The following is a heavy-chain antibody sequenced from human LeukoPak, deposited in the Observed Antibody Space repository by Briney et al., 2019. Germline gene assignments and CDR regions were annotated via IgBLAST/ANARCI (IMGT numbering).Heavy chain of an antibody. CDR1: GFTFSSYG. CDR3: ARDETGYCSSTSCSYAFDI. Sequence: GRSLRLSCAASGFTFSSYGMHWVRQAPGKGLEWVAVIWYDGSNKYYADSVKGRFTISRDNSKNTLYLQMNSLRAEDTAAYYCARDETGYCSSTSCSYAFDIWGQGTMVTVSS. CDR2: IWYDGSNK. D-gene: IGHD2-2*01. V-gene: IGHV3-33*01. J-gene: IGHJ3*02.